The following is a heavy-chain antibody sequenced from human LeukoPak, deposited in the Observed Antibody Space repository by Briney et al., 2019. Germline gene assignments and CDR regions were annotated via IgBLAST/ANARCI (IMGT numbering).Heavy chain of an antibody. V-gene: IGHV1-18*01. CDR3: ARGPRSIVGATDGIDY. CDR1: GYTFTSYG. Sequence: ASVKVSCKASGYTFTSYGISWVRQAPRQGLEWMGWISAYNGNTNYAQKLQGRVTMTTDTSTSTAYMELRSLRSDDTAVYYCARGPRSIVGATDGIDYWGQGTLVTVSS. D-gene: IGHD1-26*01. J-gene: IGHJ4*02. CDR2: ISAYNGNT.